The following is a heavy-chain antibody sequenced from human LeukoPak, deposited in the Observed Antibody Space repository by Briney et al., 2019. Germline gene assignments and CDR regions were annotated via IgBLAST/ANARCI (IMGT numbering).Heavy chain of an antibody. CDR1: GVSISSSSYY. D-gene: IGHD3-22*01. CDR2: IYYSGST. Sequence: SETLSLTCTVSGVSISSSSYYWGWIRQPPGKGLEWIGSIYYSGSTYYNPSLKSRVTISVDTSKNQFSLKLSSVTAADTAVYYCARVPSPSTYYYDSSGLEFDYWGQGTLVTVSS. J-gene: IGHJ4*02. CDR3: ARVPSPSTYYYDSSGLEFDY. V-gene: IGHV4-39*07.